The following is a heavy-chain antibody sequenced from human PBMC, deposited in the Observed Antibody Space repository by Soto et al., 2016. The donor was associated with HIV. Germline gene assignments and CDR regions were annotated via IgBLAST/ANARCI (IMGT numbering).Heavy chain of an antibody. V-gene: IGHV3-9*01. J-gene: IGHJ4*02. CDR1: GFTFDAYA. CDR2: ISWNSGTI. Sequence: EVQLVESGGGLVQPGRSLRLSCAASGFTFDAYAMHWVRQAPGKGLEWVSGISWNSGTIGYAGSVKGRFTISRDNAKNSLYLQMDSLRPEDTAFYYCVKDNSGWHYFDHWGQGTLVTVYS. CDR3: VKDNSGWHYFDH. D-gene: IGHD5-12*01.